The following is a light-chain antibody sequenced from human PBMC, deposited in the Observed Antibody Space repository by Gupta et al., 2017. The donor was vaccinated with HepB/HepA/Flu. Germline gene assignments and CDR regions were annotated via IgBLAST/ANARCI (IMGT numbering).Light chain of an antibody. J-gene: IGKJ1*01. Sequence: DIQMTQSPPTLSASVGDRVTITCRASQSISDWLAWNQQKPGKAPNLLIYRAATLESGVPSRFSGSGSGTEFTLTISSLQPDDFATYYCQEVSGSSWTFGQGTKVEIK. CDR2: RAA. V-gene: IGKV1-5*03. CDR1: QSISDW. CDR3: QEVSGSSWT.